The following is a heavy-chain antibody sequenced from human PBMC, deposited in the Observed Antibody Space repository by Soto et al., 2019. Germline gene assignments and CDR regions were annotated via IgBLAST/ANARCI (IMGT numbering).Heavy chain of an antibody. J-gene: IGHJ5*02. Sequence: ASVKVSCKVSGYTLTELSMHWVRQAPGKGLEWMGGFDPEDGETIYAQKFQGRVTMTADTSTDTAYMELSSLRSEDTAVYYCARDPYSSGWYNWFDPWGQGTLVTVSS. CDR3: ARDPYSSGWYNWFDP. V-gene: IGHV1-24*01. D-gene: IGHD6-19*01. CDR2: FDPEDGET. CDR1: GYTLTELS.